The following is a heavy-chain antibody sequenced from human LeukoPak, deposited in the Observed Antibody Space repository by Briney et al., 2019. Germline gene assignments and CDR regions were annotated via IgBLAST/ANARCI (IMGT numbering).Heavy chain of an antibody. Sequence: GGSLRLSCAASGFTFSSYWMSWVRQAPGKGLEWVANIKQDGSEKYYVDSVKGRFTISRDSAKNSLYLQMNSLRAEDTAVYYCAREREYSSGWYQGYYFDYWGQGTLVTVSS. D-gene: IGHD6-19*01. CDR1: GFTFSSYW. CDR2: IKQDGSEK. V-gene: IGHV3-7*03. CDR3: AREREYSSGWYQGYYFDY. J-gene: IGHJ4*02.